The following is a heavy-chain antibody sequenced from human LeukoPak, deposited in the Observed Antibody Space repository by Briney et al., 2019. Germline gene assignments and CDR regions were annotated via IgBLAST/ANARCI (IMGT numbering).Heavy chain of an antibody. CDR1: GFTFSSYW. CDR3: ASYYGDYDAVFDY. V-gene: IGHV3-7*01. D-gene: IGHD4-17*01. J-gene: IGHJ4*02. CDR2: IKQDGSEK. Sequence: GGSLRLSCAASGFTFSSYWMSWVRQAPGKGLEWVANIKQDGSEKYYVDSVKGRFTISRDNAKNSLYLQMNSLRAEDTAVYYCASYYGDYDAVFDYWGQGTLVTVSS.